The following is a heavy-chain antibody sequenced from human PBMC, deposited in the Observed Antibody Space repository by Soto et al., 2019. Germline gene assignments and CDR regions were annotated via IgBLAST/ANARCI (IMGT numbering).Heavy chain of an antibody. D-gene: IGHD1-20*01. Sequence: GSLRLSCAASGFTFSNYGMIWVRQAPGKGLEWVSFISSSSTYIFYADSVKGRLTISRDNAKNSLSLQMNSLRAEDTAVYYCARDASVTGSSRAFDIWGQGTMVTVSS. CDR3: ARDASVTGSSRAFDI. CDR1: GFTFSNYG. J-gene: IGHJ3*02. CDR2: ISSSSTYI. V-gene: IGHV3-21*01.